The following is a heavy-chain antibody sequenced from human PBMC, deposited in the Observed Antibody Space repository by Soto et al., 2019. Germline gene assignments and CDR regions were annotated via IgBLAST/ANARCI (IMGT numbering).Heavy chain of an antibody. Sequence: GASVKVSCKASGYTFTSYYMHWVRQAPGQGLEWMGIINPSGGSTSYAQKFQGRVTMTRDTSTSTVYMELSSLRSEDTAVYYCARGPLPGIAARYNFDYWGQGTLVTVSS. J-gene: IGHJ4*02. CDR3: ARGPLPGIAARYNFDY. D-gene: IGHD6-6*01. CDR1: GYTFTSYY. CDR2: INPSGGST. V-gene: IGHV1-46*01.